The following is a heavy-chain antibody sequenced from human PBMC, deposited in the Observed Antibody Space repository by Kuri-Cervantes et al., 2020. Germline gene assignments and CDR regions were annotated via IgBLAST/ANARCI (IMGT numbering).Heavy chain of an antibody. D-gene: IGHD2-15*01. CDR2: IYHSGST. CDR1: GGSIRSSKW. J-gene: IGHJ2*01. CDR3: ASGYCSGGSCLKPRANWYFDL. Sequence: SLICAFSGGSIRSSKWWSWVRQPPGKGLEWIGEIYHSGSTNYNPSLTSRVTISVDMSKNQFHMKLSSVTAADTAVYYCASGYCSGGSCLKPRANWYFDLWGRGTLVTVSS. V-gene: IGHV4-4*02.